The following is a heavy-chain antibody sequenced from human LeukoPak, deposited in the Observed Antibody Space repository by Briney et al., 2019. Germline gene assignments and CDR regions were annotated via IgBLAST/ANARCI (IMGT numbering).Heavy chain of an antibody. CDR3: AKHYYDSSGPFDY. J-gene: IGHJ4*02. CDR2: ISWNSGSI. Sequence: GGSLRLSCAASGFTFDDYAMHWVRQAPGKGLEWVSGISWNSGSIGYADSVKGRFTISRDNAKNSLYLQMNSLRAEDTALYYCAKHYYDSSGPFDYWDQGTLVTVS. V-gene: IGHV3-9*01. CDR1: GFTFDDYA. D-gene: IGHD3-22*01.